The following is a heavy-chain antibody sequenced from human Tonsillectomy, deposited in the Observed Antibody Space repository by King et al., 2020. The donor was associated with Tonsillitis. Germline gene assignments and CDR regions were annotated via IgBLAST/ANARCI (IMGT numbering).Heavy chain of an antibody. J-gene: IGHJ6*02. D-gene: IGHD6-6*01. CDR3: ARDSTIAARHENYYYYYGMDV. CDR2: IYYSGST. CDR1: GGSISSYY. Sequence: QLQESGPGLVKPSETLSLTCTVSGGSISSYYWSWIRQPPGKGLEWIGYIYYSGSTNYNPSLKSRVTISVDTSKNQFSLKLSSVTAADTAVYYCARDSTIAARHENYYYYYGMDVWGQGTTVTVSS. V-gene: IGHV4-59*01.